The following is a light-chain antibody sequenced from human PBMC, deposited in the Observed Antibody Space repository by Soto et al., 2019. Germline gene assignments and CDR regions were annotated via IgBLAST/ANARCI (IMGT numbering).Light chain of an antibody. J-gene: IGLJ3*02. CDR2: EGS. CDR3: CSYAGSSTWV. V-gene: IGLV2-23*01. Sequence: QSALTQPASVSGSPGQSITISCTGTSSDVGSYNLVSWYQQHPGKAPKLMIYEGSKRPSGVSNRFSGSKSGNTASLTISGLQAEDEAAPYCCSYAGSSTWVFGGGTKVTVL. CDR1: SSDVGSYNL.